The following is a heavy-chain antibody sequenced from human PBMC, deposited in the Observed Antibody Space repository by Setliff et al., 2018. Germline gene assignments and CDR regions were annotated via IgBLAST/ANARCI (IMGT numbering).Heavy chain of an antibody. J-gene: IGHJ5*01. D-gene: IGHD3-16*01. Sequence: ASVKVSCKSSGGTFSSSGTTWVRQAPGQGLQWLGRFIPILGATNYAQNCQCRVTITADESTSTGYMELRSLRSDDTAVYYCARELRSPYWHLDSWGQGTQVTVSS. V-gene: IGHV1-69*13. CDR3: ARELRSPYWHLDS. CDR1: GGTFSSSG. CDR2: FIPILGAT.